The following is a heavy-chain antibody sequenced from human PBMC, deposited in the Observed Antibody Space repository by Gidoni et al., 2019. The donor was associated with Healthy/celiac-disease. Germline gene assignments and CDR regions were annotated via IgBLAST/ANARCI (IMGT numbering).Heavy chain of an antibody. D-gene: IGHD2-2*01. CDR1: GIHVSSYC. Sequence: QVQLVEAGGGVVQPGRSRGLPCAASGIHVSSYCMHWARQAPGNGLEWVAVISYDGSNKYYADPVKGRVTISRDNSKTTLYLQMNSLRAEDTAVYYCAKDLRPYFHPRTSLYYYYGMDVWGQGTTVTVSS. J-gene: IGHJ6*02. V-gene: IGHV3-30*18. CDR2: ISYDGSNK. CDR3: AKDLRPYFHPRTSLYYYYGMDV.